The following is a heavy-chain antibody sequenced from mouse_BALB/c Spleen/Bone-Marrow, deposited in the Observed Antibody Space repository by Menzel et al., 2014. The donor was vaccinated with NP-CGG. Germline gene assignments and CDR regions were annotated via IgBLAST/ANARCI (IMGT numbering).Heavy chain of an antibody. V-gene: IGHV1-18*01. D-gene: IGHD1-1*01. CDR2: INPYNGGT. CDR3: ARSDYGYGYFDV. J-gene: IGHJ1*01. CDR1: GYSFTDYT. Sequence: VQLQQSGPELVKLGASMKISCKASGYSFTDYTMNWVKPSHGSNLEWIGLINPYNGGTTYNQKFKGKATLTVDMSSSTAYLELLSLTSEDSAVYYCARSDYGYGYFDVWGAGTTVTVSS.